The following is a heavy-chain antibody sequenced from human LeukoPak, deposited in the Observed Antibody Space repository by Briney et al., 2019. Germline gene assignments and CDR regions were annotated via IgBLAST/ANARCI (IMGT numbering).Heavy chain of an antibody. D-gene: IGHD2-21*01. CDR1: GYSISSGYY. CDR2: VYHSGST. V-gene: IGHV4-38-2*02. J-gene: IGHJ5*02. Sequence: SETLSLTCTVSGYSISSGYYWGWIRQPPGKGLEWIGSVYHSGSTCYNPSLKSRVTISVDTSKNQFSLKLSSVTAADTAVYYCARERYCGGDCYLQWFDPWGQGTLVTVSS. CDR3: ARERYCGGDCYLQWFDP.